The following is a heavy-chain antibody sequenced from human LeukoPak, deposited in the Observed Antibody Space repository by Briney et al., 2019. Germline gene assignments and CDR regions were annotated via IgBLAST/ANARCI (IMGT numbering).Heavy chain of an antibody. Sequence: ASVKVSCKASGYTFTGYYMHWVRQGPGQGLEWRGWINRNSGGTNYAQKFQGRVTMTRDTSNNTAYMELNRLISDDTAVYYCAREDIAAGYFDYWGQGTLVTVSS. CDR2: INRNSGGT. CDR1: GYTFTGYY. V-gene: IGHV1-2*02. J-gene: IGHJ4*02. D-gene: IGHD6-13*01. CDR3: AREDIAAGYFDY.